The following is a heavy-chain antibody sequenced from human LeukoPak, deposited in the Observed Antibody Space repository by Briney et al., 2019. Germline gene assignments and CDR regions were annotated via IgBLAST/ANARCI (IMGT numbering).Heavy chain of an antibody. CDR3: ARGGGYCSSTSCYAFDI. J-gene: IGHJ3*02. V-gene: IGHV4-39*07. CDR1: GGSISSSSYY. D-gene: IGHD2-2*01. CDR2: IYYSGST. Sequence: SETLSLTCTVSGGSISSSSYYWGWIRQPPGKGLEWIGSIYYSGSTNYNPSLKSRVTISVDTSKNQFSLKLSSVTAADTAVYYCARGGGYCSSTSCYAFDIWGQGTMVTVSS.